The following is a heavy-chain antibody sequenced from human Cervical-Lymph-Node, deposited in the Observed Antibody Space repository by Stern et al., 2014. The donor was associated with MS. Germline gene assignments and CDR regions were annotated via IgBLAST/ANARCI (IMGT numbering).Heavy chain of an antibody. CDR3: ARDYYASSGFYYVTFSHQDY. CDR2: INSNTGGT. CDR1: GYSFTAHH. V-gene: IGHV1-2*06. J-gene: IGHJ4*02. Sequence: DQLVESGAEVKKPGASVKVSCKTSGYSFTAHHMHWVRQAPGQGLEWMGRINSNTGGTKYAEKFQGRVTMTRDTSISTTYMELSSLTSDDTAVYYCARDYYASSGFYYVTFSHQDYWGQGTLVTVSS. D-gene: IGHD3-22*01.